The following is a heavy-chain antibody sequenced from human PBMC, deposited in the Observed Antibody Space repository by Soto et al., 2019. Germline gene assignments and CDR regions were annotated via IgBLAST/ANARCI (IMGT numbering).Heavy chain of an antibody. CDR1: GFSFSAYN. Sequence: GGSLRLSCIGSGFSFSAYNMNWVRQAPGKGLEWASSIKVGSSRIYQPDSMKGRFTISRDDARNSVYLQINSLRAEDTALYFCVRSPKIGVRGAFWGRGTQVTVSS. CDR3: VRSPKIGVRGAF. CDR2: IKVGSSRI. J-gene: IGHJ1*01. D-gene: IGHD3-16*01. V-gene: IGHV3-21*01.